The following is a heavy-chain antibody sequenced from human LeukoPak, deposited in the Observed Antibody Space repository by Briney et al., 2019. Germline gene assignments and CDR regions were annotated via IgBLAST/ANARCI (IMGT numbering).Heavy chain of an antibody. J-gene: IGHJ4*02. CDR3: ARDPKGYYYDSSGPAGDY. CDR1: GGTFSSYT. D-gene: IGHD3-22*01. CDR2: IIPILGIA. V-gene: IGHV1-69*04. Sequence: SVKVSCKASGGTFSSYTISWVRQAPGQGLEWMGRIIPILGIANYAQKFQGRVTITADKSTSTAYMELSSPRSEDTAVYYCARDPKGYYYDSSGPAGDYWGQGTLVTVSS.